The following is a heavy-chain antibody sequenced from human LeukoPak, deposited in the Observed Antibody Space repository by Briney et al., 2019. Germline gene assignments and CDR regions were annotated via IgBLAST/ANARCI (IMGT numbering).Heavy chain of an antibody. CDR1: GFTFSSYA. D-gene: IGHD3-3*01. J-gene: IGHJ4*02. V-gene: IGHV3-23*01. Sequence: PGGSLRLSCAASGFTFSSYAMSWVRQAPGKGLEWVSAISGSGGSTYYADSVKGRFTISRDNSKSTLYLQMNSLRAEDTAVYYCAKDHGIFWSHFDYWGQGTLVTVSS. CDR3: AKDHGIFWSHFDY. CDR2: ISGSGGST.